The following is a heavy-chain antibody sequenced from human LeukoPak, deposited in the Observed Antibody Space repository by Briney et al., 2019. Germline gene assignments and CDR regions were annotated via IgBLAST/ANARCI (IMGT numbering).Heavy chain of an antibody. V-gene: IGHV3-9*03. CDR2: ISWNSGSI. CDR3: ARVFVGDEYSSSGY. D-gene: IGHD6-13*01. J-gene: IGHJ4*02. CDR1: GFTFDDYA. Sequence: PGRSLRLSCAASGFTFDDYAMHWVRPAPGKGLAWVSGISWNSGSIDYADSVKGRFTISRDNAKNSLYLQMNSLRAEDMALYYCARVFVGDEYSSSGYWGQGTLVTV.